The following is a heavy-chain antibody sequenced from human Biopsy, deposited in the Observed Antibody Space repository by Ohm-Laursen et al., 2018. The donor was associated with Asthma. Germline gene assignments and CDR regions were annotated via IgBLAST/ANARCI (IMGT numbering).Heavy chain of an antibody. Sequence: SLRLSCTATGFSFSNFAIHWVRQAPGKGLEWVGVISKDASTQDYADSVKGRFTMARDNSKNTLDLQMNSLREEDTAVYYCVRDGTDDAFDIWGQGTVVSVSS. V-gene: IGHV3-30*01. CDR2: ISKDASTQ. D-gene: IGHD1-1*01. J-gene: IGHJ3*02. CDR1: GFSFSNFA. CDR3: VRDGTDDAFDI.